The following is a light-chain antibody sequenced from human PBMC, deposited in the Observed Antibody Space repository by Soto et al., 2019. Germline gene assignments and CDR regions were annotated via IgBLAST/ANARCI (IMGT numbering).Light chain of an antibody. Sequence: DIQLTQSPSSLSASVGDRVTITCRASQSISTYLNWYQQRPGKAPKVLIYAASTLQTGVPSRFSGSGSGTDFTLTISGLQPEDFATYYCQRSYSSWTFGRGTKVEIK. CDR3: QRSYSSWT. J-gene: IGKJ1*01. CDR1: QSISTY. CDR2: AAS. V-gene: IGKV1-39*01.